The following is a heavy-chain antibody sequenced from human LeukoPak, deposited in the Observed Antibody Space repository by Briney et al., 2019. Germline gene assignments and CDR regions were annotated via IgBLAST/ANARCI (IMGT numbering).Heavy chain of an antibody. V-gene: IGHV3-7*01. J-gene: IGHJ6*02. CDR1: RFTFSSYW. CDR2: IKQDGSEK. D-gene: IGHD3-22*01. Sequence: GGSLRLSCAASRFTFSSYWMSWVRQAPGKGLEWVANIKQDGSEKYYVDSVKGRFTISRDNAKNSLYLQMNSLRVEDTAVYYCARGPFEHDSSGHYYYHGMDVWGQGTTVTVSS. CDR3: ARGPFEHDSSGHYYYHGMDV.